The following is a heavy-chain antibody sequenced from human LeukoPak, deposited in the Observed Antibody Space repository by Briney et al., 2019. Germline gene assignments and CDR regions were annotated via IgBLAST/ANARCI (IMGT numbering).Heavy chain of an antibody. Sequence: SETLSLTCTVSGGSLGSYYWSWIRQSPGKALEWISYLLYSDATNYNPSLKSRVSLSVDTSQNQFFLRMTSVSAADTAVYYCARHQLAGYSSSCNDYWGQGILVTVSS. CDR2: LLYSDAT. D-gene: IGHD6-13*01. CDR1: GGSLGSYY. V-gene: IGHV4-59*08. J-gene: IGHJ4*02. CDR3: ARHQLAGYSSSCNDY.